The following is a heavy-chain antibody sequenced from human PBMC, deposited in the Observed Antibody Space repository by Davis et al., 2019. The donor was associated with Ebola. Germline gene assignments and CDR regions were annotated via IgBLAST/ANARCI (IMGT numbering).Heavy chain of an antibody. CDR3: ARVDTWRLRYFDWLLTPGMDV. Sequence: GESLKISCAASGFTFSSYAMSWVRQAPGKGLEWVSAISGSGGSTYYADSVKGRFTISRDNSKNTLYLQMNSLRAEDTAVYYCARVDTWRLRYFDWLLTPGMDVWGQGTTVTVSS. J-gene: IGHJ6*02. V-gene: IGHV3-23*01. CDR2: ISGSGGST. D-gene: IGHD3-9*01. CDR1: GFTFSSYA.